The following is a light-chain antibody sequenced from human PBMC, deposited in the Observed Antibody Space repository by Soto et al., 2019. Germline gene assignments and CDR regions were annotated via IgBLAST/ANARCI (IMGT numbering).Light chain of an antibody. CDR1: SSNIGSNS. V-gene: IGLV1-44*01. CDR3: AAWDDSLNGHI. CDR2: SSN. J-gene: IGLJ1*01. Sequence: QSVLTQPHSASGTPGQRVTISCSGSSSNIGSNSVHRFQQVPGTAPKPLIYSSNQRPSGVPERFSGSKSGTSASLAISGLQSEDEADYYCAAWDDSLNGHIFGTGTKAPS.